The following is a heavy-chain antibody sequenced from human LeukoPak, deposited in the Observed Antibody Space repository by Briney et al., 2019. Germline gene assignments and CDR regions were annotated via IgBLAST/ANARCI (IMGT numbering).Heavy chain of an antibody. D-gene: IGHD2/OR15-2a*01. Sequence: ASVKVSCKASGYAFTSYGLTWVRQAPGQGLEWTGWISAYNGDTNYAQKFQGRVTMTTDTSTSTAYMGLRSLRSDDTAVYHCARGSMMYFDFWGQGTLVTVSS. V-gene: IGHV1-18*01. CDR1: GYAFTSYG. CDR2: ISAYNGDT. CDR3: ARGSMMYFDF. J-gene: IGHJ4*02.